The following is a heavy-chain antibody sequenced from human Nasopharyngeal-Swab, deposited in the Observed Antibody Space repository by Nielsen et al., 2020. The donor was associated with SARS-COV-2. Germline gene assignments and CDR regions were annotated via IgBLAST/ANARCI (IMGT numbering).Heavy chain of an antibody. Sequence: GESLKISCAASGFTFSSYWMHWVRQAPGKGLEWVAFIRYDGSNKYYADSVKGRFTISRDNSKNTLYLQMNSLRAEDTAVYYCAKGQDYYDSSGYRRWGQGTMVTVSS. V-gene: IGHV3-30*02. CDR1: GFTFSSYW. CDR3: AKGQDYYDSSGYRR. D-gene: IGHD3-22*01. CDR2: IRYDGSNK. J-gene: IGHJ3*01.